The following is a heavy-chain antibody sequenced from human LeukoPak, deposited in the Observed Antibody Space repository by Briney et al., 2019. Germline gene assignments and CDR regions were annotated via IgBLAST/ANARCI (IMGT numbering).Heavy chain of an antibody. D-gene: IGHD5-12*01. J-gene: IGHJ5*02. Sequence: ASVKVSCKASGYTFTSYGISWVRQAPGQGLEWMGWISAYNGNTNYAQKLQGRVTMTTDTSTSTAYMELRSLRSDDTAVYCCATVGLRGNWFDPWGQGTLVTVSS. CDR1: GYTFTSYG. CDR2: ISAYNGNT. CDR3: ATVGLRGNWFDP. V-gene: IGHV1-18*01.